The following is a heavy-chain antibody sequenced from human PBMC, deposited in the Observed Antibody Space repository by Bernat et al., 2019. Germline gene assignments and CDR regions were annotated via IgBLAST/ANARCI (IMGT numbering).Heavy chain of an antibody. J-gene: IGHJ4*02. CDR2: INTGTDNT. D-gene: IGHD5-18*01. CDR1: GYIFTSNV. CDR3: AREYRYGYYFDY. Sequence: QVQLVQSGAEVKKSGASVKVSCKASGYIFTSNVMHWVRQAPGQRLEWIGWINTGTDNTKYSQKFQGRVTITQDTSASTAYMELSSLRSEDSAVYYCAREYRYGYYFDYWGQGTLVTLSS. V-gene: IGHV1-3*04.